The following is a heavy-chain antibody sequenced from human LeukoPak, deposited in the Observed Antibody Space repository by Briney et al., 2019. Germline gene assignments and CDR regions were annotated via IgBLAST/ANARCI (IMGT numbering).Heavy chain of an antibody. CDR2: ISYDGSNK. D-gene: IGHD3-10*01. J-gene: IGHJ4*02. Sequence: GGSLRLSCAASGFTFSSYGMHWVRQAPGKGLEWVAVISYDGSNKYYADSVKGRFTISRDNSKNTLYLQMNSLRAEDTAVYYCAKDLWFGELGPDYWGQGTLVTVSS. V-gene: IGHV3-30*18. CDR3: AKDLWFGELGPDY. CDR1: GFTFSSYG.